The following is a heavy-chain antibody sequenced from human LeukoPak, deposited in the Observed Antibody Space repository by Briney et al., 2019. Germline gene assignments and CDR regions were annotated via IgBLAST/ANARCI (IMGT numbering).Heavy chain of an antibody. J-gene: IGHJ6*03. CDR2: ISYDGSNK. D-gene: IGHD5-24*01. CDR1: GFTFGDYV. V-gene: IGHV3-30*04. Sequence: GGSLRLSCTASGFTFGDYVMSWVRQAPGKGLEWVAVISYDGSNKYYADSVKGRFTISRDNSKNTLYLQMNSLRAEDTAVYYCARDRAPMATYYYYYMDVWGKGTTVTVSS. CDR3: ARDRAPMATYYYYYMDV.